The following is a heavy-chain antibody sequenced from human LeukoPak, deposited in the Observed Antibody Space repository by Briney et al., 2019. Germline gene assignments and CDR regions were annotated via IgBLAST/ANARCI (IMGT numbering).Heavy chain of an antibody. D-gene: IGHD3-22*01. Sequence: SETLSLTCTVSGVSINSYYWGRVRQPPGKGLEGVGYIYYGGSTNYNPSLKSRVTISVDTSKNQFSLKLRSVTAADTAVYYCARDQYTYDSSGYANWFDPWGQGTLVTVSS. CDR2: IYYGGST. CDR3: ARDQYTYDSSGYANWFDP. V-gene: IGHV4-59*01. CDR1: GVSINSYY. J-gene: IGHJ5*02.